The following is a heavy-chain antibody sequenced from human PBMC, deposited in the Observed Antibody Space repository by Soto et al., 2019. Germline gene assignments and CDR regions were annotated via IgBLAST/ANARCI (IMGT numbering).Heavy chain of an antibody. V-gene: IGHV3-53*01. Sequence: GGCLRLSSAASGFTVGSNYMSWVRQAPGKGLEWVSVIYSGGSTYYADSVKGRFTISRDNSKNTLYLQTNSLRAEDTAVYYCARSSYPYDSSGYYYAYWGQGTLVTVSS. D-gene: IGHD3-22*01. J-gene: IGHJ4*02. CDR2: IYSGGST. CDR1: GFTVGSNY. CDR3: ARSSYPYDSSGYYYAY.